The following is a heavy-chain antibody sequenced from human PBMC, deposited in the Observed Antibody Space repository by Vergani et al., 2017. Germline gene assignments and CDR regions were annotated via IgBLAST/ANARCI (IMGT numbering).Heavy chain of an antibody. D-gene: IGHD2-2*01. J-gene: IGHJ6*02. Sequence: EVQMVESGGGLVKPGGSLRLSCVASGFTFSHYSMNWVRQAPGKGLEWVSSISGNNDDVYYADSVKGRFTISRDNAKNSLYLQMNNLRAEDTAVYYCARDPDIVVVPAAPYYYYYYGMDVWGQGTTVTVSS. CDR3: ARDPDIVVVPAAPYYYYYYGMDV. V-gene: IGHV3-21*01. CDR2: ISGNNDDV. CDR1: GFTFSHYS.